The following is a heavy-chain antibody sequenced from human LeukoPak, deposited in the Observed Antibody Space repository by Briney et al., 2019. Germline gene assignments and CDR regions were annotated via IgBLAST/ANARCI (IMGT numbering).Heavy chain of an antibody. Sequence: ASVKVSCKASGYTFTSYGISWVRQAPGQGFERMGWISAYNGNTNYAQKLQGRVTMTTDASTSTAYMELRSLRSDDAAVYYCAAVAVVAAHLEYWGQGTLVTVS. CDR1: GYTFTSYG. CDR3: AAVAVVAAHLEY. CDR2: ISAYNGNT. J-gene: IGHJ4*02. V-gene: IGHV1-18*01. D-gene: IGHD2-15*01.